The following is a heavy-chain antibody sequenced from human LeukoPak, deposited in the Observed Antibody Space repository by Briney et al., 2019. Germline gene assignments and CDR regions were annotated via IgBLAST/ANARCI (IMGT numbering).Heavy chain of an antibody. J-gene: IGHJ4*02. CDR3: AALARDY. V-gene: IGHV3-53*01. CDR1: GFIVCSNY. Sequence: GGSLRFSCAASGFIVCSNYMTWVRQAPGKGLEWASVIHNDGSTYYADSVKGRFTISRDNSKNTLYLQMNSLRVEDTAVYYCAALARDYWGQGTLVTVSS. D-gene: IGHD3-3*02. CDR2: IHNDGST.